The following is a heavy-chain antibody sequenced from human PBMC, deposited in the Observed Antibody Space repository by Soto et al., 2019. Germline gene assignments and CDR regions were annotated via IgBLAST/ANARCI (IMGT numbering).Heavy chain of an antibody. D-gene: IGHD6-19*01. CDR3: ARILQYSSCLNWFDP. CDR1: GYTFTSYA. CDR2: INAGNGNT. J-gene: IGHJ5*02. V-gene: IGHV1-3*01. Sequence: ASVKVSCKASGYTFTSYAMHWVRQAPGQRLEWMGWINAGNGNTKYSQKFQGRATITRDTSASTAYMELSSLRSEDTAVYYCARILQYSSCLNWFDPWGLGTLVTVSS.